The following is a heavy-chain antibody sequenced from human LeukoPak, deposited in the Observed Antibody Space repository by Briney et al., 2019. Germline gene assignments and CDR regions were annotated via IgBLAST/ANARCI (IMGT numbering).Heavy chain of an antibody. Sequence: ASVKVSCKISGYTLTELSMHWVRQAPGKGLEWMGGFDPEDGETIYAQKFQGRVTMTEDTSTDTAYMELSSLRSEDTAVYYCATAKKGDMLTGYYIDYWGQGTLVTVSS. CDR1: GYTLTELS. V-gene: IGHV1-24*01. J-gene: IGHJ4*02. D-gene: IGHD3-9*01. CDR3: ATAKKGDMLTGYYIDY. CDR2: FDPEDGET.